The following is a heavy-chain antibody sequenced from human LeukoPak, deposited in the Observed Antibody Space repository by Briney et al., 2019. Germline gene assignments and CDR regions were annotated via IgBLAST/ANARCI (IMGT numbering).Heavy chain of an antibody. J-gene: IGHJ2*01. CDR3: ARRIWADWYFDL. Sequence: SETLSLTCTVSGGSISSYYWSWIRQPPGKGLEWIGYIYYSGSTTYNPSLESRVTISVDTSKNQFSLKLSSVTAADTAVYYCARRIWADWYFDLWGRGTLVTVSS. D-gene: IGHD6-19*01. CDR1: GGSISSYY. V-gene: IGHV4-59*08. CDR2: IYYSGST.